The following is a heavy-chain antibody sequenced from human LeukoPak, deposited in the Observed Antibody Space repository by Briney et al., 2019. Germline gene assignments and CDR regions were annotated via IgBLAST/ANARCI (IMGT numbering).Heavy chain of an antibody. V-gene: IGHV3-72*01. J-gene: IGHJ4*02. D-gene: IGHD4-17*01. CDR3: TRVKYGEPDH. CDR1: GFTFNNYA. Sequence: PGGSLRLSCAASGFTFNNYAMSWVHQAPGKGLEWVGRSRDKTKNFSTDYAASVKGRFTISRDDSKNSLYLQMNSLKTEDTAVYYCTRVKYGEPDHWGQGTLVTVSS. CDR2: SRDKTKNFST.